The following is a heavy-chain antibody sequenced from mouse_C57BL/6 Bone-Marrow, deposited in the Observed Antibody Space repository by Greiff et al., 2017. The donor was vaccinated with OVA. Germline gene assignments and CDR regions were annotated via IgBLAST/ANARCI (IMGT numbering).Heavy chain of an antibody. CDR2: INPSNGDS. D-gene: IGHD2-5*01. CDR3: ARGGLYSNFGAMDY. Sequence: QVHVKQPGTELVKPGTSVKLSCKASGYTFTSYWMHWVKQRPGQGLEWIGNINPSNGDSNYNEKFKNKATLTVDKSSSTAYMQLSSLTSEDSAVYYCARGGLYSNFGAMDYWGQGTSVTVSS. V-gene: IGHV1-53*01. CDR1: GYTFTSYW. J-gene: IGHJ4*01.